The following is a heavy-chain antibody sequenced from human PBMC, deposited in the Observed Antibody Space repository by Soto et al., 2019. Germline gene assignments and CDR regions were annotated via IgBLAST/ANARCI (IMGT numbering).Heavy chain of an antibody. CDR2: ISDSGTST. Sequence: GGSLRLSCAASGFTFSSYAMSWVRLAPGKGLEWVSGISDSGTSTYYRDSVKGRFTISRDNSKNTVYLQMNSLRAEDTALYYCAKAKTPPNAFDIWGQGTMVTVSS. V-gene: IGHV3-23*01. D-gene: IGHD2-15*01. J-gene: IGHJ3*02. CDR1: GFTFSSYA. CDR3: AKAKTPPNAFDI.